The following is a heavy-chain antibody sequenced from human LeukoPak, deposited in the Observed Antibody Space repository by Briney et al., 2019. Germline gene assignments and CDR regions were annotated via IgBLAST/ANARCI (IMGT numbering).Heavy chain of an antibody. CDR2: INPSTSST. Sequence: ASVKVSCKASGYTFTSYYMHWVQQAPGQGLDWMGIINPSTSSTTYAEKFQGRVTMTRDTSTSTVYMELSSLRSEDTAVYYCARDPGLTSYYYYMDVWGKGTTVTVSS. CDR3: ARDPGLTSYYYYMDV. CDR1: GYTFTSYY. J-gene: IGHJ6*03. D-gene: IGHD1-14*01. V-gene: IGHV1-46*01.